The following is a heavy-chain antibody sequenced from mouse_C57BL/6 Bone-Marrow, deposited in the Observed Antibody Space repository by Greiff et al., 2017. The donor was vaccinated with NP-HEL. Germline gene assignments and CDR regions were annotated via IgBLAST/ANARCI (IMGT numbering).Heavy chain of an antibody. V-gene: IGHV1-64*01. Sequence: QVQLQQPGAELVKPEASVKLSCKASGYTFTSYWMHWVKQRPGQGLEWIGMIHPNSGSTNYNEKFKSKATLTVDKSSSTAYMQLSSLTSEDSAVYYCARGYYGSSYFDYWGQGTTLTVSS. CDR3: ARGYYGSSYFDY. J-gene: IGHJ2*01. CDR1: GYTFTSYW. CDR2: IHPNSGST. D-gene: IGHD1-1*01.